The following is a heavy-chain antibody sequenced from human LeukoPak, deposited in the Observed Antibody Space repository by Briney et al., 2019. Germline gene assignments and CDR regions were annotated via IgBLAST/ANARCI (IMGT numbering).Heavy chain of an antibody. Sequence: GASVKVSCKASGGTFSSYAISWVRQAPGQGLEWMGGIIPIFGTANYAQKFQGRVTITTDESTSTAYMELSSLRSEDTAVYYCARWTRWLQRGAYFDYWGQGTLVTVSS. V-gene: IGHV1-69*05. D-gene: IGHD5-24*01. J-gene: IGHJ4*02. CDR1: GGTFSSYA. CDR2: IIPIFGTA. CDR3: ARWTRWLQRGAYFDY.